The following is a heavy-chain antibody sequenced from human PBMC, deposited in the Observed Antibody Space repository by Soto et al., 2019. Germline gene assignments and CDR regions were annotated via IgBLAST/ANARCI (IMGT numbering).Heavy chain of an antibody. CDR1: GFTFSDHH. CDR3: ASSMRTSFDL. V-gene: IGHV3-72*01. CDR2: ARNKAHGYTT. J-gene: IGHJ4*02. Sequence: GGSLRLSCAASGFTFSDHHMDWVRQAPGKGLEWVGRARNKAHGYTTAYAASLKGRFTISRDDSKNSLSLQMNSLKTEDTAVYFCASSMRTSFDLWGQGTLVTVSS.